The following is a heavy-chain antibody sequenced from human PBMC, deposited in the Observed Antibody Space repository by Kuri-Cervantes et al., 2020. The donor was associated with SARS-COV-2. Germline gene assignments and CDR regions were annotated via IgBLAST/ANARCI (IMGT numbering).Heavy chain of an antibody. Sequence: SVKVSCKASGYTFTSYGISWVRQAPGQGLEWMGRIIPILGTANYAQKFQGRVTITADKSTSTACMELSSLRSEDTAVYYCAGSATGEGDYWGQGTLVTSPQ. CDR3: AGSATGEGDY. V-gene: IGHV1-69*04. CDR2: IIPILGTA. D-gene: IGHD7-27*01. J-gene: IGHJ4*02. CDR1: GYTFTSYG.